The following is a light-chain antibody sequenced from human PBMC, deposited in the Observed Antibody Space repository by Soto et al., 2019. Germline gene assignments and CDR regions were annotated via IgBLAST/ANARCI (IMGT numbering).Light chain of an antibody. V-gene: IGKV3-15*01. CDR3: QQYNNWPLT. J-gene: IGKJ1*01. Sequence: EIVMTQSPATLSVSPGERATLSCRASQSVSSNLAWYQQKPGQAPRLLIYGASTRATGIPASFSGSGSGTDFTLTISSLQSEDFAVYYCQQYNNWPLTFGQGTKVEIK. CDR2: GAS. CDR1: QSVSSN.